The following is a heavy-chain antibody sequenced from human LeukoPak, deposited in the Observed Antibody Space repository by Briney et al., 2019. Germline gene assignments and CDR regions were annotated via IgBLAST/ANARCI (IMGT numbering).Heavy chain of an antibody. D-gene: IGHD3-3*01. CDR3: ARTGEFTIFGVVIPPFDY. CDR1: GYTFTGYY. V-gene: IGHV1-2*02. Sequence: ASVKVSCKASGYTFTGYYMHWVRQAPGQGLEWMGWINPNSGGTNYAQKFQGRVTMTRDTSISTAYMELSRLRSDDTAVYYCARTGEFTIFGVVIPPFDYWGQGNLVTVSS. J-gene: IGHJ4*02. CDR2: INPNSGGT.